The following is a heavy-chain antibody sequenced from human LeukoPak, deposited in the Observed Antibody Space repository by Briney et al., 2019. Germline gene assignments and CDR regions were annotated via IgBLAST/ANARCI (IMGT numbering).Heavy chain of an antibody. Sequence: PGRSLRLSCAASGFTFSNYAIHWVRQAQGKGLEWLAAILSVGSSKYYAASVRGRSTISRDKSNNTVFLQMSSLRPEDTAVYCCAKGGGGSCYSSGDVWGQGTTVTVSS. D-gene: IGHD2-15*01. CDR2: ILSVGSSK. J-gene: IGHJ6*02. CDR3: AKGGGGSCYSSGDV. CDR1: GFTFSNYA. V-gene: IGHV3-33*03.